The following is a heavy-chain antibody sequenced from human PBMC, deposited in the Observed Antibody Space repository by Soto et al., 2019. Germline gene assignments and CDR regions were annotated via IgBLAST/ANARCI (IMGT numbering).Heavy chain of an antibody. CDR2: NKKKTDGGKT. V-gene: IGHV3-15*01. J-gene: IGHJ4*02. CDR1: GFTCSDAW. D-gene: IGHD6-19*01. Sequence: GGSLRLSCAASGFTCSDAWMSWVRQGAGKGLEWVRLNKKKTDGGKTDYAATVKGRFTISRDDSTNTVYLQMSSLKTEDTAVYYCRTQWLDWGQGTLVTVSS. CDR3: RTQWLD.